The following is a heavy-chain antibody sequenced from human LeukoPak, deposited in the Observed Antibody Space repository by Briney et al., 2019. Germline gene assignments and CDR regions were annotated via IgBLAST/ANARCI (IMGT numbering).Heavy chain of an antibody. CDR3: AKETGATNAFDI. CDR1: GFTFDDYA. CDR2: ISWNSGSI. Sequence: GGSLRLSCAASGFTFDDYAMHWVRQAPGKGLEWVSGISWNSGSIDYADSVKGRFTISRDNAKNSLYLQMNSLRAEDTALYYCAKETGATNAFDIWGQGTMVTVSS. D-gene: IGHD1-26*01. V-gene: IGHV3-9*01. J-gene: IGHJ3*02.